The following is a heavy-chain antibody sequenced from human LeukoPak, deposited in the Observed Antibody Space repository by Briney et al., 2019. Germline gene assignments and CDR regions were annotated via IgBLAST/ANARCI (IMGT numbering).Heavy chain of an antibody. D-gene: IGHD1-1*01. Sequence: SETLSLTCIVSGGSISSSTYYWSWSRQPPGKGLEWIGSIYYGGNTYYNPSLKSRVTISVDTSKNQFSQKLSSVTVADTAVYYCARGLTTGTTEEDYWRQGTLVTVSS. V-gene: IGHV4-39*01. CDR1: GGSISSSTYY. J-gene: IGHJ4*02. CDR3: ARGLTTGTTEEDY. CDR2: IYYGGNT.